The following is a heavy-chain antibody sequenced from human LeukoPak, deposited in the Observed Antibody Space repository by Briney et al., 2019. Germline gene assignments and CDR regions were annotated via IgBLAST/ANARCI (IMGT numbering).Heavy chain of an antibody. V-gene: IGHV1-18*01. CDR2: ISAYNGNT. J-gene: IGHJ3*02. D-gene: IGHD2-2*01. CDR1: GYTFTSYG. CDR3: ARARKRSSTLSVAFDI. Sequence: EASVKVSCKASGYTFTSYGISWVRQAPGQGLEWMGWISAYNGNTNYAQKLQGRVTMTTDTSTSTAYMELRSLRSDDTAVYYCARARKRSSTLSVAFDIWGQGTMVTVSS.